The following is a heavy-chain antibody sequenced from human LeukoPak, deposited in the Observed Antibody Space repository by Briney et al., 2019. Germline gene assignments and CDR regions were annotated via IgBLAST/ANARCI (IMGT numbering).Heavy chain of an antibody. CDR1: RFTFSSYS. Sequence: GGSLRLTCAASRFTFSSYSMNWVRQAPGKGLEWASSISSSSDYIYYADSVKGRFTISRDNARNSLYLQMNSLRVEDTAVYYCARGTEYGWLDPWGQGTLVTVSS. D-gene: IGHD2/OR15-2a*01. V-gene: IGHV3-21*01. CDR3: ARGTEYGWLDP. J-gene: IGHJ5*02. CDR2: ISSSSDYI.